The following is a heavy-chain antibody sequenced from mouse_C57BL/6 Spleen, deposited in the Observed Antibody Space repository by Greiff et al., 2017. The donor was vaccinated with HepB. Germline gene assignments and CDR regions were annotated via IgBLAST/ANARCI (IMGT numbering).Heavy chain of an antibody. D-gene: IGHD1-1*01. CDR3: ARRGVTTVVGFDY. CDR1: GYTFTSYW. CDR2: IHPNSGST. J-gene: IGHJ2*01. Sequence: QVQLKQPGAELVKPGASVKLSCKASGYTFTSYWMHWVKQRPGQGLEWIGMIHPNSGSTNYNEKFKSKATLTVDKSSSTAYMQLSSLTSEDSAVYYCARRGVTTVVGFDYWGQGTTLTVSS. V-gene: IGHV1-64*01.